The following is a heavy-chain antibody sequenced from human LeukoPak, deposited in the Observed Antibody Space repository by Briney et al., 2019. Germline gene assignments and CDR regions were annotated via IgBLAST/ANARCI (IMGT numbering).Heavy chain of an antibody. D-gene: IGHD2-15*01. CDR1: GFTVSRNI. CDR3: AKDVYCSGGSCYPTIDAFDV. V-gene: IGHV3-66*01. J-gene: IGHJ3*01. CDR2: IFGGGET. Sequence: GGSLRLSCAASGFTVSRNIMLWVRQAPGKGLEWVSVIFGGGETNYADSVKGRFTISRDNSKNTLYLQMNSLRAEDTAVYYCAKDVYCSGGSCYPTIDAFDVWGQGTMVTVSS.